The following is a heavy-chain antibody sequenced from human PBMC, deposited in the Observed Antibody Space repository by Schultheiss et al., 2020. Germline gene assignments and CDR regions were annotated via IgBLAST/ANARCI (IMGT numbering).Heavy chain of an antibody. J-gene: IGHJ6*04. V-gene: IGHV1-18*04. CDR1: GYTFTGYY. CDR3: ARGLAAAGIPPVVSWQLTTTNYYGMDV. Sequence: AAVKVSCKASGYTFTGYYMHWVRQAPGQGLEWMGWISAYNGNTNYAQKLQGRVTMTTDTSTSTAYMELSSLRSEDTAVYYCARGLAAAGIPPVVSWQLTTTNYYGMDVWGTGTTVTVSS. CDR2: ISAYNGNT. D-gene: IGHD6-13*01.